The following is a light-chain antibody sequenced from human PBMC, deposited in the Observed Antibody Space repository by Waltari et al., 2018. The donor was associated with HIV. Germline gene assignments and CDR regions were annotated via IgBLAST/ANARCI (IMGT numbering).Light chain of an antibody. CDR1: IGAGYD. CDR3: QSYDSSLSNWV. Sequence: QSVLTQPPSVSGAPGQRVTISNIGAGYDVHWYQQLPGTAPKLPIYGNSNRPAGVPDRFSGSKSGTSASLAITGLQPDDETDYYCQSYDSSLSNWVFGGGTKLTVL. CDR2: GNS. V-gene: IGLV1-40*01. J-gene: IGLJ3*02.